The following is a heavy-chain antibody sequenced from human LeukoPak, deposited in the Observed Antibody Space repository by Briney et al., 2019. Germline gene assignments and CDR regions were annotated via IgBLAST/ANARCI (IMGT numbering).Heavy chain of an antibody. D-gene: IGHD6-13*01. CDR3: ARGDSSSWYFLEY. CDR1: GYTFTDYY. Sequence: ASVKVSCKASGYTFTDYYIHWVRQAPGQGLEWMGWINPKSGGTKNAQDFRGRVTMTRDTSISTAYMELSRLTSDDTAFYYCARGDSSSWYFLEYWGQGTLVTVSS. CDR2: INPKSGGT. V-gene: IGHV1-2*02. J-gene: IGHJ4*02.